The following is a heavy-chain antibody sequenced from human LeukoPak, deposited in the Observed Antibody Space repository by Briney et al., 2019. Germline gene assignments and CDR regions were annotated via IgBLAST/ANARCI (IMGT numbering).Heavy chain of an antibody. CDR3: ARVRDIVVVPAALDYYYGMDV. J-gene: IGHJ6*04. D-gene: IGHD2-2*01. CDR2: IIPIFGTA. CDR1: GGTFSGYA. Sequence: SVKVSCKASGGTFSGYAISWVRQAPGQGLEWMGGIIPIFGTANYAQKFQGRVTITADESTSTAYMELSSLRSEDTAVYYCARVRDIVVVPAALDYYYGMDVWGKGTTVTVSS. V-gene: IGHV1-69*13.